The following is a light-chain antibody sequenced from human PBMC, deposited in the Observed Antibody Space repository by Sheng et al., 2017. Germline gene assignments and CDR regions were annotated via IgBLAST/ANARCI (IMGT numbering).Light chain of an antibody. CDR3: QHYSNDWR. V-gene: IGKV1-5*03. J-gene: IGKJ1*01. CDR2: KAS. CDR1: QNIRIW. Sequence: IQMTQSPSTLSASVGDRVTITCRASQNIRIWLAWYQQKPGKAPKALIYKASNLESGVPSRFSGGGSGTEFTLTISSLQPDDSATYYCQHYSNDWRFGQGTKVEIK.